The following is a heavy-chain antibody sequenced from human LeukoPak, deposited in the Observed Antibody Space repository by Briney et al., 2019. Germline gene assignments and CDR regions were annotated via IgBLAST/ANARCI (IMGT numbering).Heavy chain of an antibody. J-gene: IGHJ4*02. CDR2: IYYSGST. V-gene: IGHV4-39*07. Sequence: SSETLSLTCTVSGGSISSNSYYWGWIRQPPGKGLEWIGSIYYSGSTYYNSSLKSRVTISVDTSKHQFSLKLSSVTAADTAVYYCARDPSRGWTGYRERHYFDYWGQGTLVTVSS. D-gene: IGHD3/OR15-3a*01. CDR1: GGSISSNSYY. CDR3: ARDPSRGWTGYRERHYFDY.